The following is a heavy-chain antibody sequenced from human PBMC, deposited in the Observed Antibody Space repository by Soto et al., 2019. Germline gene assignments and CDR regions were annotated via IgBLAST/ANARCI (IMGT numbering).Heavy chain of an antibody. Sequence: QVQLQESGPGLVKPSQTLSLTCTVSGGSISSGGYYWSWIRQHPGKGLEWIGYIYYSGSTYYNPSLKSRVTISVDTSKNQFSLKLSSVTAADTAVYYCARDNTMVRGVMNSGDYYYGMDVWGQGTTVTVSS. CDR3: ARDNTMVRGVMNSGDYYYGMDV. D-gene: IGHD3-10*01. V-gene: IGHV4-31*03. CDR2: IYYSGST. J-gene: IGHJ6*02. CDR1: GGSISSGGYY.